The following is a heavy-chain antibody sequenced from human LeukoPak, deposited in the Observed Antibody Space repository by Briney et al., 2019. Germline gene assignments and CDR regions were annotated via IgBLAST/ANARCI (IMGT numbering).Heavy chain of an antibody. V-gene: IGHV4-34*01. CDR1: GASFSGYY. J-gene: IGHJ6*03. CDR2: INRSGST. Sequence: NPSETLSLTCAVSGASFSGYYWSWIRQPPGMGLEWIGEINRSGSTNYNPSLKSRVTISVDTSKNQFSLTLSSATAADTAVYYCARLLLGSTKYYYYMDVWGKGTTVTISS. CDR3: ARLLLGSTKYYYYMDV. D-gene: IGHD1-26*01.